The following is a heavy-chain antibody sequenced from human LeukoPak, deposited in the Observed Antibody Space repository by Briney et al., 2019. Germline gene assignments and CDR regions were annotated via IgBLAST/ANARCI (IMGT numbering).Heavy chain of an antibody. J-gene: IGHJ4*02. Sequence: GGSLRLSCAASGFTFSSYSMNWVRQAPGKGLEWVSSISSSSSYIYYADSVKGRFTISRDNSKNTLYLQMNSLRAEDTAVYYCAKDSGVGAMDYWGQGTLVTVSS. D-gene: IGHD1-26*01. CDR3: AKDSGVGAMDY. V-gene: IGHV3-21*04. CDR1: GFTFSSYS. CDR2: ISSSSSYI.